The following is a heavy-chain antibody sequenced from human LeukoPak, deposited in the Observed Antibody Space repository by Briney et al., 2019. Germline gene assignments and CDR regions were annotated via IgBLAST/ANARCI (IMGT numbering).Heavy chain of an antibody. Sequence: SETLSLTCTVSGGSISSYYWSWIRQPAGKGLEWIGRIYTSGSTNYNPSLKSRVTMSVDTSKNQFSLKLSSVTAADTAVYYCASASLAPGSWYYYYYMDVWGKGTTVTVSS. D-gene: IGHD2-15*01. CDR1: GGSISSYY. CDR2: IYTSGST. V-gene: IGHV4-4*07. J-gene: IGHJ6*03. CDR3: ASASLAPGSWYYYYYMDV.